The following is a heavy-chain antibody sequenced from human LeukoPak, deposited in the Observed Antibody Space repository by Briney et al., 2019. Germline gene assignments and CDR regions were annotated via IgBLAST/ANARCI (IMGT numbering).Heavy chain of an antibody. D-gene: IGHD2-15*01. J-gene: IGHJ4*02. CDR1: GGSISSRSYY. CDR2: INYSGTT. CDR3: ARDRGGYCSDGSCYSDY. Sequence: PSETLSLTCTVSGGSISSRSYYWGWIRQPPGKGLEWIGSINYSGTTYYNPSLKSRVTISVDTSKNQFSLKLSSVTAADTAVYFCARDRGGYCSDGSCYSDYWGQGTLVTVSS. V-gene: IGHV4-39*07.